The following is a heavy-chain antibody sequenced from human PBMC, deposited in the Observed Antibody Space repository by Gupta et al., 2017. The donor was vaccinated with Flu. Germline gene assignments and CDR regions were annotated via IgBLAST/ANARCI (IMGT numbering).Heavy chain of an antibody. V-gene: IGHV1-2*02. CDR3: ARDPFGDHEYFQR. Sequence: LTGHYMHWGRQAPGNGLEWMGWINPNSSATHYAQKFQGRVTMTRDTSIRTAYMELSRLRSDDTAVYYCARDPFGDHEYFQRWGQGTLVTVSS. CDR2: INPNSSAT. CDR1: LTGHY. J-gene: IGHJ1*01. D-gene: IGHD4-17*01.